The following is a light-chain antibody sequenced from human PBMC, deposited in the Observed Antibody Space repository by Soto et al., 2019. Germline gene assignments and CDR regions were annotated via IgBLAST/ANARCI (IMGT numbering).Light chain of an antibody. CDR3: QQGYSNPVT. CDR1: QSISRH. Sequence: DIHMTQSPSSLSPSVGDSVTLTCRASQSISRHLNWYQQKAGRAPRLLIYGASNLQSGVPSRFSGSGSGTEFTLTISSLLPEDFATYYCQQGYSNPVTFGQGTR. V-gene: IGKV1-39*01. J-gene: IGKJ5*01. CDR2: GAS.